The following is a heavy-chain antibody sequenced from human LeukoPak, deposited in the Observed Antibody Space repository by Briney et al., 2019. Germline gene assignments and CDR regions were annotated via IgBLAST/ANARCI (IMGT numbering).Heavy chain of an antibody. CDR2: ISAYNGNT. CDR3: ARDTRSWFDP. J-gene: IGHJ5*02. V-gene: IGHV1-18*04. CDR1: GYTFTGYY. D-gene: IGHD2-15*01. Sequence: GASVKVSCKASGYTFTGYYMHWVRQAPGRGLEWMGWISAYNGNTNYAQKLQGRVTMTTDTSTSTAYMELRSLRSDDTAVYYCARDTRSWFDPWGQGTLVTVSS.